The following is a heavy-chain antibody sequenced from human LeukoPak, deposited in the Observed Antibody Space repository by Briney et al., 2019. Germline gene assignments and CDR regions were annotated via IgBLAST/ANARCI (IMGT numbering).Heavy chain of an antibody. CDR1: GFTFSSYG. J-gene: IGHJ4*02. Sequence: GGSLRLSCAASGFTFSSYGMHWVRQAPGKGLEWVAVISYDGSNKYYADSVKGRFTISRDNAKNSLFLQMNSLRAEDTAVYYCAREDSSTFDYWGQGTLVTVSS. CDR2: ISYDGSNK. D-gene: IGHD6-13*01. V-gene: IGHV3-30*03. CDR3: AREDSSTFDY.